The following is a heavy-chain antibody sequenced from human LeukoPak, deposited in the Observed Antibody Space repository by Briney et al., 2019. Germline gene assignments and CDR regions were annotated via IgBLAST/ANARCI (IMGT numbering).Heavy chain of an antibody. CDR2: IYTGGNT. J-gene: IGHJ4*02. V-gene: IGHV3-53*01. CDR1: GFTVDSNY. D-gene: IGHD3-22*01. CDR3: ARGDDSGYYDYFDY. Sequence: PGGSLRLSCAASGFTVDSNYLSWVRQAPGKGLEWVSTIYTGGNTYYAASVKGRFTISRDFSKNMVFLHMNSLRAEDTAMYYCARGDDSGYYDYFDYWGQGALVTVSS.